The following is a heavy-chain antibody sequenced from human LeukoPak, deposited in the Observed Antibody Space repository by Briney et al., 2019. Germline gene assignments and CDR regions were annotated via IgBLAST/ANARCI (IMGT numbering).Heavy chain of an antibody. CDR1: GFTFSSYT. CDR3: ARGLPDSSPHYAFDI. D-gene: IGHD3-22*01. Sequence: GGSLRLSCAASGFTFSSYTMNWVRQAPGKGLEWVSYVSSSSSTIYYADSVKGRFTISRDNAKNSLYLQMNSLRAEDTAVYYCARGLPDSSPHYAFDIWGQGTMVTVSS. J-gene: IGHJ3*02. CDR2: VSSSSSTI. V-gene: IGHV3-48*04.